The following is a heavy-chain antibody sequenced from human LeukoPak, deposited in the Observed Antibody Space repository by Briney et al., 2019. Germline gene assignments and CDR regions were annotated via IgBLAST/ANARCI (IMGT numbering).Heavy chain of an antibody. CDR1: GGSISSYY. V-gene: IGHV4-4*07. CDR3: ARDSYYGSGSDINWFDP. CDR2: IYTSGST. D-gene: IGHD3-10*01. Sequence: SETLSLTCTVPGGSISSYYWSWIRQPAGKGLEWIGRIYTSGSTNYNPSLKSRVTMSVDTSKNQFSLKLSSVTAADTAVYYCARDSYYGSGSDINWFDPWGQGTLVTVSS. J-gene: IGHJ5*02.